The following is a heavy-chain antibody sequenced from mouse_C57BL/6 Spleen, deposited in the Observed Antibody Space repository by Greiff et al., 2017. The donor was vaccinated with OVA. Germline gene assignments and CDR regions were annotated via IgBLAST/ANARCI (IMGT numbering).Heavy chain of an antibody. J-gene: IGHJ3*01. CDR2: IDPSDSYT. D-gene: IGHD1-1*01. V-gene: IGHV1-69*01. CDR3: ARSASYYGSSPWFAY. Sequence: VQLQQPGAELVMPGASVKLSCKASGYTFTSYWMHWVKQRPGQGLEWIGEIDPSDSYTNYNQKFTGKSTLTVDKSSSTAYMQLSSLTSEDSAVYYCARSASYYGSSPWFAYWGQGTLVTVSA. CDR1: GYTFTSYW.